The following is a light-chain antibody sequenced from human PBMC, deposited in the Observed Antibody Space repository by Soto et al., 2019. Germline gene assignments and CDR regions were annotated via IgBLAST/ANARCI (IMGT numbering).Light chain of an antibody. V-gene: IGKV1-9*01. J-gene: IGKJ4*01. CDR1: QGISSY. CDR3: QHLNGYPQT. CDR2: AAS. Sequence: IQLTQSPSSLSASVGDRVTITCRASQGISSYLVWYQQKPGKAPKLLIYAASTLQSGVPSRFSGSGSGTDFTLHISSLQPEDFATCYCQHLNGYPQTFGGGTKVEIK.